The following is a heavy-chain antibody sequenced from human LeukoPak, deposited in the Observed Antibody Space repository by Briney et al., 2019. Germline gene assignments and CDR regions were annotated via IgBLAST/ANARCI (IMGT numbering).Heavy chain of an antibody. CDR3: ARESGYYDSSGYSTWFDP. D-gene: IGHD3-22*01. V-gene: IGHV4-59*01. J-gene: IGHJ5*02. Sequence: SETLSLTCTVSGGSISSYYWSWIRQPPGKGLEWIGYIYYSGSTNYNPSLKSRVTISVDTSKNQFSLKLNSVTAADTAVYYCARESGYYDSSGYSTWFDPWGQGTLVTVSS. CDR1: GGSISSYY. CDR2: IYYSGST.